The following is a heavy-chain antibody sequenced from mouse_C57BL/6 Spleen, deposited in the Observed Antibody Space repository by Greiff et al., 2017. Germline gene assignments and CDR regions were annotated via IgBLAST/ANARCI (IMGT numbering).Heavy chain of an antibody. J-gene: IGHJ2*01. CDR3: ARRGITTVVAPYFDY. CDR2: ISSGGSYT. V-gene: IGHV5-6*02. Sequence: EVMLVESGGDLVKPGGSLKLSCAASGFTFSSYGMSWVRQTPDKRLEWVATISSGGSYTYYPDSVKGRFTISRDNAKNTLYLQMSSLKSEDTAMYYCARRGITTVVAPYFDYWGQGTTLTVSS. CDR1: GFTFSSYG. D-gene: IGHD1-1*01.